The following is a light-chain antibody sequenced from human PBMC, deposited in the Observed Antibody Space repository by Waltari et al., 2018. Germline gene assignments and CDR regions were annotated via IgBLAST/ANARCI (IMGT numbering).Light chain of an antibody. J-gene: IGKJ4*01. CDR3: QQSYRTPLT. V-gene: IGKV1-39*01. Sequence: DIQMTQSPSSLSASVGDRVTIPCRSSRPISTFLQWYQQKPGKAPKLLIYAASSLQSGVPTRFSGSGIGTDFTLTISYLQPEDFATYYCQQSYRTPLTFGGGTKV. CDR1: RPISTF. CDR2: AAS.